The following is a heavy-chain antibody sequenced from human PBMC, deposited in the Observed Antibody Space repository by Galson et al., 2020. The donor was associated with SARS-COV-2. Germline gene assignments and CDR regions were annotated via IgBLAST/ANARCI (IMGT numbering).Heavy chain of an antibody. CDR1: GFTFSDYY. D-gene: IGHD4-17*01. Sequence: GGSLRLSCAASGFTFSDYYMSWIRQAPGKGLEWVSYISSSGSTIYYADSVKGRFTISRDNAKNSLYLQMNSLRAEDTAVYYCARQMIAVDYGDYLLWYYFDYWGRGTLVTVSS. CDR3: ARQMIAVDYGDYLLWYYFDY. J-gene: IGHJ4*01. V-gene: IGHV3-11*04. CDR2: ISSSGSTI.